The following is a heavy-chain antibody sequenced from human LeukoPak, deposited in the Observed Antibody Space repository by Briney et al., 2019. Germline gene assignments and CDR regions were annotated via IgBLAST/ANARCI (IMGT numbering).Heavy chain of an antibody. CDR1: GGSISSYY. Sequence: PSETLSLTCTVSGGSISSYYWSWIRQPPGKGLEWIGYIYYSGSTNYNPSLKSRVTISVDTSKNQFSLKLSSVTAADTAVYYCARHPMRQQPFDYWGQGTLVTVSS. D-gene: IGHD6-13*01. CDR2: IYYSGST. J-gene: IGHJ4*02. V-gene: IGHV4-59*08. CDR3: ARHPMRQQPFDY.